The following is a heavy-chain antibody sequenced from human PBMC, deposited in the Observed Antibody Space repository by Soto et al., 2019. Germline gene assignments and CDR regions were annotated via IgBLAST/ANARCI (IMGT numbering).Heavy chain of an antibody. J-gene: IGHJ3*02. Sequence: LRLSCAASGFTCSSYDMSWVRQAPGKGLEWVSTILVRGSTHYPDSVKGRFTISRDNSKNTLFLQMNSLTAGDTAVYYCAKATATGGGAFDICGQGTMVTVSS. CDR3: AKATATGGGAFDI. D-gene: IGHD2-8*02. CDR1: GFTCSSYD. CDR2: ILVRGST. V-gene: IGHV3-23*01.